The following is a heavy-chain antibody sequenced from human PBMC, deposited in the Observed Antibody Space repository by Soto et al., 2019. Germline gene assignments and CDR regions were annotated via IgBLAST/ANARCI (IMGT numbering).Heavy chain of an antibody. CDR2: IDPRSGGT. CDR1: GYPFTTYY. Sequence: HVQLVQSGTEVKKPGASVRVSCMVSGYPFTTYYIHWVRQAPGQGLEWMGWIDPRSGGTVYEQKFQGRVTMTRDTSISTVYMDLGGLTSDDTALYYCATDDYGIFPYWGQGSLVTVSS. CDR3: ATDDYGIFPY. J-gene: IGHJ4*02. V-gene: IGHV1-2*02. D-gene: IGHD3-10*01.